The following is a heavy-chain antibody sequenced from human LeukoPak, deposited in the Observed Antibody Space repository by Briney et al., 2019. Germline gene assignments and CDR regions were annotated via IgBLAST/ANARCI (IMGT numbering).Heavy chain of an antibody. V-gene: IGHV3-7*01. J-gene: IGHJ4*02. CDR3: ARVVGGYYDSSGFN. CDR1: GFTFSSYW. D-gene: IGHD3-22*01. CDR2: IKQDGSEK. Sequence: GGSLRLSCAASGFTFSSYWMSWVGQAPGKGLEWVANIKQDGSEKYYVDSVKGRFTISRDNAKNSLYLQMNSLRAEDTAVYYCARVVGGYYDSSGFNWGQGTLVTVSS.